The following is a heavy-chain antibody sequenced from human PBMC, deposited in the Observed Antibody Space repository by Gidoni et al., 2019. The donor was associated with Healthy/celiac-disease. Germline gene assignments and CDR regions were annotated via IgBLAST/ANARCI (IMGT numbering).Heavy chain of an antibody. V-gene: IGHV3-23*01. CDR1: GFTFSSYA. CDR2: ISGSGGST. J-gene: IGHJ3*02. CDR3: AKDTGRDDAFDI. Sequence: EVQLLESGGGLVQPGGSLRLSCAASGFTFSSYAMSLVRQAPGKGLEWVSAISGSGGSTYYADSVKGRFTISRDNSKNTLYLQMNSLRAEDTAVYYCAKDTGRDDAFDIWGQGTMVTVSS.